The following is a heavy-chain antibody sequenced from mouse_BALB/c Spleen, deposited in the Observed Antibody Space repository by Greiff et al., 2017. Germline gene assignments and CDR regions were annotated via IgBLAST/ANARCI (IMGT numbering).Heavy chain of an antibody. J-gene: IGHJ3*01. D-gene: IGHD1-1*01. CDR2: ISSGSSTI. CDR1: GFTFSSFG. V-gene: IGHV5-17*02. Sequence: EVKLMESGGGLVQPGGSRKLSCAASGFTFSSFGMHWVRQAPEKGLEWVAYISSGSSTIYYADTVKGRFTISRDNPKNTLFLQMTSLRSEDTAMYYCARSGGDYYGRDWFAYWGQGTLVTVSA. CDR3: ARSGGDYYGRDWFAY.